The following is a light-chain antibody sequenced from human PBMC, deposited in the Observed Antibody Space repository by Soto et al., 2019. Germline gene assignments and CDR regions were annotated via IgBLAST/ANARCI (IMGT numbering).Light chain of an antibody. CDR1: SSDVGGYNY. V-gene: IGLV2-11*01. CDR2: DVT. CDR3: AAWDDSLSGYV. Sequence: QSALTQPRSVSGSPGQSVTVSCTATSSDVGGYNYVSWYQHHPGKAPKLIIYDVTKRPSGVPDRFTGSKSGNTASLTISGLRSEDEADYYCAAWDDSLSGYVFGTGTKLTVL. J-gene: IGLJ1*01.